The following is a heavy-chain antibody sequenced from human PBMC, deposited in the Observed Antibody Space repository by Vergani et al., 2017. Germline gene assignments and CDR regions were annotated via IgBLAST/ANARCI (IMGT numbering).Heavy chain of an antibody. CDR1: GFTFDDYT. J-gene: IGHJ6*02. Sequence: EVQLVESGGVVVQPGGSLRLSCAASGFTFDDYTMHWVRQAPGKGLEWVSLISWDGGSTYYADSVKGRFTISRDNSKNSLYLQMNSLRTEDTALYYCAKGSYGGNSYYYGMDVWGQGTTVTVSS. CDR3: AKGSYGGNSYYYGMDV. D-gene: IGHD4-23*01. CDR2: ISWDGGST. V-gene: IGHV3-43*01.